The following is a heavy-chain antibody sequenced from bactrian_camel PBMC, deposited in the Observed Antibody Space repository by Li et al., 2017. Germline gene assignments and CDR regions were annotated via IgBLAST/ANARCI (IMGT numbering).Heavy chain of an antibody. Sequence: VQLVESGGGSVQPGGSLTLSCVAVARHNDYCMGWFRQVPGKEREGVAAIDRGGPAVYYAASVKGRFTTSQDNRKNTVSLQMNTLEPDDTAMYYCAADFAPIACRVGRTPEVSDYNIWGQGTQVTVS. V-gene: IGHV3S40*01. D-gene: IGHD4*01. J-gene: IGHJ4*01. CDR1: ARHNDYC. CDR3: AADFAPIACRVGRTPEVSDYNI. CDR2: IDRGGPAV.